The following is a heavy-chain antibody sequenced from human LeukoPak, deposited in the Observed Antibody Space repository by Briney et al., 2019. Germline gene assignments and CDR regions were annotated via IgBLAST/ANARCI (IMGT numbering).Heavy chain of an antibody. V-gene: IGHV3-23*01. CDR1: GFTFSSYA. D-gene: IGHD2-21*01. CDR2: ISGRSDST. Sequence: PGGSLRLSCAASGFTFSSYAMTWVRQAPGKGLEWVSGISGRSDSTYYADSVKGRFIISRDNSKNTLYLQMNSLTAEDTAIYYCAKVDIVGSRKPGMDVWGPGTTVTVSS. CDR3: AKVDIVGSRKPGMDV. J-gene: IGHJ6*02.